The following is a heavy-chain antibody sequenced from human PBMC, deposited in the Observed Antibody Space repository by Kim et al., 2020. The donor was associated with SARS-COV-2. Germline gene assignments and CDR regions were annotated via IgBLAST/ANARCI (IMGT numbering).Heavy chain of an antibody. J-gene: IGHJ6*02. CDR2: INPSGGST. Sequence: ASVKVSCKASGYTFTSYYMHWVRLAPGQGLEWMGIINPSGGSTSYAQKFQGRVTMTRDTSTSTVYMELSSLRSEDTAVYYCAREKDDYVWGSYRFSSSGYYPQGYYYGMDVWGQGTTVTVSS. D-gene: IGHD3-16*02. V-gene: IGHV1-46*01. CDR1: GYTFTSYY. CDR3: AREKDDYVWGSYRFSSSGYYPQGYYYGMDV.